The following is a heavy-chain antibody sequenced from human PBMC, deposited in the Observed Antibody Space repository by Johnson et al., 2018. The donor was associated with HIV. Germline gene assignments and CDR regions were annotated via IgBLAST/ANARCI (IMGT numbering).Heavy chain of an antibody. CDR1: GFTFSDYY. J-gene: IGHJ3*02. CDR3: ARVAYCGGDCYSRAHAFDI. CDR2: ISSSGSIM. D-gene: IGHD2-21*01. V-gene: IGHV3-11*04. Sequence: VQLVESGGGLVKPGGSLRLSCAASGFTFSDYYMSWIRQAPGKGLEWVSYISSSGSIMYYVDSVKGRFTLSRDTAKNSLYLQMNSLRAEDTAVYFCARVAYCGGDCYSRAHAFDIWGQGTMVTVSS.